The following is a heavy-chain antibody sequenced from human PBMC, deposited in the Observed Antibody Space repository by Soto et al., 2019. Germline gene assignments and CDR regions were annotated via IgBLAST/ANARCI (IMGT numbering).Heavy chain of an antibody. CDR2: IYYSGST. Sequence: SETLSLTCTVSGGSVSSGSYYWSWIRQPPGKGLEWIGYIYYSGSTNYNPSLKSRVTISVDTSKNQFSLKLSSVTAADTAVYYCARDFRLSPYYYYGMDVWGQGTTVTAP. CDR3: ARDFRLSPYYYYGMDV. V-gene: IGHV4-61*01. CDR1: GGSVSSGSYY. D-gene: IGHD3-16*02. J-gene: IGHJ6*02.